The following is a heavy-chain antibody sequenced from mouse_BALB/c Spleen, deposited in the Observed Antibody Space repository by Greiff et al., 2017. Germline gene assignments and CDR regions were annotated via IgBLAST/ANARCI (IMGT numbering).Heavy chain of an antibody. J-gene: IGHJ3*01. CDR3: ARGETGPFAY. Sequence: VHLVESGPELVRPGVSVKISCKGSSYTFTDYAMHWVKQSPAKSLEWIGVISTYYGNTNYNQKFKGKATMTVDKSSSTAYMELARLTSEDSAVYYCARGETGPFAYWGQGTLVTVSA. CDR1: SYTFTDYA. V-gene: IGHV1-67*01. D-gene: IGHD4-1*01. CDR2: ISTYYGNT.